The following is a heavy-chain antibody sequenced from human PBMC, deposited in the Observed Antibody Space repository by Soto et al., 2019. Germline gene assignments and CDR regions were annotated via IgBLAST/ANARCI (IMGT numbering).Heavy chain of an antibody. Sequence: QVQLVQSGAEVKKPGSSVTVSCKASGGTFSSYAISWVRQAPGQGLEWMGGIMPIFGTANYAQKFQGRVKITEDESTITAYMELGSVRSEDTAVYDCARGDTAMALNWFDPWGQGTLVTVSS. CDR2: IMPIFGTA. CDR1: GGTFSSYA. CDR3: ARGDTAMALNWFDP. D-gene: IGHD5-18*01. V-gene: IGHV1-69*01. J-gene: IGHJ5*02.